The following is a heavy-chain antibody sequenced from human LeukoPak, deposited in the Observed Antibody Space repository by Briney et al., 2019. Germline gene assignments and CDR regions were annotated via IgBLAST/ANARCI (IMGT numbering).Heavy chain of an antibody. Sequence: GGSLRLSCAASGFTFSSYEMNWVRQAPGKGLEWVSYISSSGSTIYYADSVKGRFTISRDNAKNSLYLQMTSLRVEDTAVYYCATNSRRPHQYYMDVWGKGTTVTVSS. V-gene: IGHV3-48*03. J-gene: IGHJ6*03. CDR2: ISSSGSTI. CDR3: ATNSRRPHQYYMDV. CDR1: GFTFSSYE. D-gene: IGHD1-14*01.